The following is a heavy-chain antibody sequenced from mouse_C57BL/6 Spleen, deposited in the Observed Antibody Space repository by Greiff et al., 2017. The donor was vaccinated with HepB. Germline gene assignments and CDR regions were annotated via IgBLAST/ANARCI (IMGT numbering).Heavy chain of an antibody. J-gene: IGHJ4*01. V-gene: IGHV5-17*01. CDR1: GFTFSDYG. D-gene: IGHD2-4*01. Sequence: EVQVVESGGGLVKPGGSLKLSCAASGFTFSDYGMHWVRQAPEKGLEWVAYISSGSSTIYYADTVKGRFTISRDNAKNPLFLQMTSLRSEDTAMYYCARKGDYDLYYAMDYWGQGTSVTVSS. CDR2: ISSGSSTI. CDR3: ARKGDYDLYYAMDY.